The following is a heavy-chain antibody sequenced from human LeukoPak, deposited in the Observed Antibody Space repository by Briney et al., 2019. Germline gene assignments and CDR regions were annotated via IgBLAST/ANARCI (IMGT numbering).Heavy chain of an antibody. J-gene: IGHJ4*02. D-gene: IGHD3-16*01. CDR2: ISYDGSNK. CDR3: ARETDVSHLDY. Sequence: GRSLRLSCAASGFTFSSYAMHWVRQAPGKGLEWVAVISYDGSNKYYADSVKGRFTISRDNSKNTLYLQMNSLRAEDTAVYYCARETDVSHLDYWGQGTLVTVSS. CDR1: GFTFSSYA. V-gene: IGHV3-30-3*01.